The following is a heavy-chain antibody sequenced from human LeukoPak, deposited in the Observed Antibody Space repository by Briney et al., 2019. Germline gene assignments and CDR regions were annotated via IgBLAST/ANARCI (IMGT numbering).Heavy chain of an antibody. Sequence: SDTLSLTCTVSGGSISSSSYYWGWIRQPPGKGLEWIGRIYYSGSTYYNPSLKSRVTISVDTSKNQFSLKLSSVTAADTAVYYCASGRFLEWLLNYYYYYGMDVWGQGTTVTVSS. CDR3: ASGRFLEWLLNYYYYYGMDV. V-gene: IGHV4-39*01. J-gene: IGHJ6*02. CDR2: IYYSGST. CDR1: GGSISSSSYY. D-gene: IGHD3-3*01.